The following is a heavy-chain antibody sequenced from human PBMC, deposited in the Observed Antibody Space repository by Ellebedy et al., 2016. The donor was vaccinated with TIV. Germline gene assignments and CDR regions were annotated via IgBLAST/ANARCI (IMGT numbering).Heavy chain of an antibody. V-gene: IGHV3-7*02. CDR2: IQQTGSQT. CDR3: ARTNWFDA. Sequence: GGSLRLXCAASGFTFSSYWMSWVRQTPGKGLEWVASIQQTGSQTYYVESVKGRFTISRDNAKNSLFLQMNSLRAEDTAVYYCARTNWFDAWGQGTLVTVSS. J-gene: IGHJ5*02. CDR1: GFTFSSYW.